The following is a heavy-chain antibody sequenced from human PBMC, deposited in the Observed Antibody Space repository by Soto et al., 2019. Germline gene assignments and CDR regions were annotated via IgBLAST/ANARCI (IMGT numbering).Heavy chain of an antibody. Sequence: GASVKVSCKVSGYTLTELSMHWVRQAPGKGLEWMGGFDPEDGETICAQKFQGRVTMTEDTSTDTAYMELSSLRSEDTAVYYCATGLRFISCLVCDAFDIWGQGTMVTVSS. CDR1: GYTLTELS. CDR3: ATGLRFISCLVCDAFDI. D-gene: IGHD4-17*01. V-gene: IGHV1-24*01. CDR2: FDPEDGET. J-gene: IGHJ3*02.